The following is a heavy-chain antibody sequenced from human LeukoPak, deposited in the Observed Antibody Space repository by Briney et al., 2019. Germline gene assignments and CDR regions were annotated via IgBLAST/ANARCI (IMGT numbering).Heavy chain of an antibody. J-gene: IGHJ3*02. CDR2: IYYSGST. CDR1: GGSISSSSYY. D-gene: IGHD1-26*01. CDR3: ASLIVGATTRDAFDI. Sequence: ASETLSLTCTVSGGSISSSSYYWGWIRQPPGKGLEWIGNIYYSGSTDYNPSPKSRLTISVDTSKNQFSLKLSSVTAADTAVYYCASLIVGATTRDAFDIWGQGTMVTVSS. V-gene: IGHV4-39*01.